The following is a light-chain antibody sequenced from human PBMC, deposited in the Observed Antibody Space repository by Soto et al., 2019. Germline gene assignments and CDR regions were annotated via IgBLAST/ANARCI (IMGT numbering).Light chain of an antibody. CDR3: SAYAGNNNPVI. CDR1: SSDVGGHNF. CDR2: EVT. V-gene: IGLV2-8*01. J-gene: IGLJ2*01. Sequence: QSALTQPPSASGSPGQSVTISCTGTSSDVGGHNFVSWYQQHPGKAPKFLIYEVTKRPSGVPDRFSGSKSGITASLTVSGLQVDDEAYYYCSAYAGNNNPVIFGGGTKLTVL.